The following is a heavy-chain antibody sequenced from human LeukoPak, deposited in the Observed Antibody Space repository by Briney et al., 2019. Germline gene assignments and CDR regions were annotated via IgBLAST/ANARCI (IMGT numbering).Heavy chain of an antibody. Sequence: GSLRLSCAASGFTFSSYEMNWVRQAPGKGLEWIGSIYYSGSTHYNPSLKSRVTISVDTSKNQFSLKLSSVTAADTAVYYCASLRMAPLLTHLETGTTTGYYYYYMDVWGKGTPVTISS. CDR2: IYYSGST. CDR3: ASLRMAPLLTHLETGTTTGYYYYYMDV. D-gene: IGHD1-1*01. J-gene: IGHJ6*03. V-gene: IGHV4-59*12. CDR1: GFTFSSYE.